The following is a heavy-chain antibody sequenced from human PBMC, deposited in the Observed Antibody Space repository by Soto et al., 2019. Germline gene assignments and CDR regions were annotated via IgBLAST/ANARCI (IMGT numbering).Heavy chain of an antibody. CDR2: INPNSGGT. J-gene: IGHJ6*02. CDR1: GYTFTGYY. Sequence: ASVKVSCKASGYTFTGYYMHWVRQAPGQGLEWMGWINPNSGGTNYAQKFQGWVTMTRDTSISTAYMELSRLRSDDTAVDYCARDGYSSWNYYYYGMDVWGQGTTVTVSS. CDR3: ARDGYSSWNYYYYGMDV. D-gene: IGHD6-19*01. V-gene: IGHV1-2*04.